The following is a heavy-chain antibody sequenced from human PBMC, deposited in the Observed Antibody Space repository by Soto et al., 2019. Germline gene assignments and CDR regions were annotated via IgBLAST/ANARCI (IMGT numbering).Heavy chain of an antibody. CDR3: AKKSYDFWSGYYEPNYFDY. J-gene: IGHJ4*02. CDR1: GFTFSSYA. CDR2: ISGSGGST. Sequence: EVQLLESGGGLVQPGGSLRLSCAASGFTFSSYAMSWVRQAPGKGLEWVSAISGSGGSTYYADSVKGRFTISRDNSKNTLYLQMNSLRAEDTAVYYCAKKSYDFWSGYYEPNYFDYWGQGTLVTVSS. D-gene: IGHD3-3*01. V-gene: IGHV3-23*01.